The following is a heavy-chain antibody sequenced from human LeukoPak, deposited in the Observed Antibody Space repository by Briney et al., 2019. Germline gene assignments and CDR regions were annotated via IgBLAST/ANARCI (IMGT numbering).Heavy chain of an antibody. CDR1: GFTFSSYW. J-gene: IGHJ4*02. D-gene: IGHD6-13*01. V-gene: IGHV3-74*01. Sequence: GGSLRLSCAASGFTFSSYWMHWVRQAPGKGLVWVSRINSDGSSTSYADSVKGRFTISRDNAKNALYLQMNSLRAEDTAVYYCARDQGSSWFDYWGQGTLVTVSS. CDR2: INSDGSST. CDR3: ARDQGSSWFDY.